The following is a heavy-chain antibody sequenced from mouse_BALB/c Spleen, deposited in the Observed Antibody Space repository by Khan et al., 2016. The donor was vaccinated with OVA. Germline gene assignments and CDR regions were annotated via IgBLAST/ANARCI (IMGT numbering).Heavy chain of an antibody. CDR2: TNPTNGRT. D-gene: IGHD1-1*01. Sequence: QVQLQQSGAELVKAGTSVKMSCKASGYTFPSYWMHWVKQRLGQGLEWFAETNPTNGRTYYNEKFKSKATLTVAKSSSTAYMLLSGPTFEDSAVYYCARIKKIGATYFDYWGQGTTLTVSS. CDR1: GYTFPSYW. J-gene: IGHJ2*01. CDR3: ARIKKIGATYFDY. V-gene: IGHV1S81*02.